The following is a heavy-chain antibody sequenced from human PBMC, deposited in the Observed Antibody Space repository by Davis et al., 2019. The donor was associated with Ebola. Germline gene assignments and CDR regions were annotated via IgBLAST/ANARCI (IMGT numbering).Heavy chain of an antibody. CDR2: ISYDGSNK. Sequence: GESLKISCAASGFTFSSYAMHWVRQAPGKGLEWVAVISYDGSNKYYADSVKGRFTISRDNSKNTLYLQMNSLRAEDTAVYYCAKEGGREAPGFDYWGQGTLVTVSS. V-gene: IGHV3-30-3*01. CDR1: GFTFSSYA. D-gene: IGHD1-26*01. CDR3: AKEGGREAPGFDY. J-gene: IGHJ4*02.